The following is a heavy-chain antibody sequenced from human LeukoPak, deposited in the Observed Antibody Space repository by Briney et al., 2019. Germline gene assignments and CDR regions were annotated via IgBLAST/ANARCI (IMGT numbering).Heavy chain of an antibody. D-gene: IGHD2-2*01. Sequence: GGSLRLSCAASGFTVSSNYMSWVRQAPGKGLEWVSVIYSGGATYYTDSVKGRFTISRDNSKNTLYLQMNSLRAEDTAVYYCARESSVKDFDYWGQGTLVTVSS. CDR2: IYSGGAT. V-gene: IGHV3-53*01. CDR3: ARESSVKDFDY. J-gene: IGHJ4*02. CDR1: GFTVSSNY.